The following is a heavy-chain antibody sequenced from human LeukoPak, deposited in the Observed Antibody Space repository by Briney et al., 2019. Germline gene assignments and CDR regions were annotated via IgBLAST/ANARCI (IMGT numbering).Heavy chain of an antibody. CDR2: ISSSSSYI. CDR3: ASFGRLVDVDY. J-gene: IGHJ4*02. D-gene: IGHD3-16*01. CDR1: GFSFSTYT. V-gene: IGHV3-21*01. Sequence: GGSLRLSCAASGFSFSTYTMNWVRQAPGKGLEWVSSISSSSSYIYYADSVKGRFTISRDNAKNSLYLQMNSLRAEDTAVYYCASFGRLVDVDYWGQGTLVTVSS.